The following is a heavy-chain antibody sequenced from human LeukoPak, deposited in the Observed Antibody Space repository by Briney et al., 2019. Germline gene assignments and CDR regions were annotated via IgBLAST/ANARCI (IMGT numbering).Heavy chain of an antibody. Sequence: SSVTVSCKPSGGSFISYAISGVRQAPGQGREWMGGIIPIFGTANYAQKFQGRVTITADESTSTAYMELSSLRSEDTAVYYCARGYCSSTSCPQGYMDVWSKGTTVTVSS. V-gene: IGHV1-69*13. J-gene: IGHJ6*03. CDR1: GGSFISYA. D-gene: IGHD2-2*01. CDR3: ARGYCSSTSCPQGYMDV. CDR2: IIPIFGTA.